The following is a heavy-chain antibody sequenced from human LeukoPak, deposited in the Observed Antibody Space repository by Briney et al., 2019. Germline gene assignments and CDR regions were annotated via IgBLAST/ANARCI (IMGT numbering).Heavy chain of an antibody. Sequence: GASVKVSCKASGGTFSSYAISWVRQAPGQGLEWMGGIIPIFGTANYAQKFQGRVTITADESTSTAYMELSSLRSGDTAVYYCARDHGDSSGYTPSAYYYYGMDVWGQGTTVTVSS. D-gene: IGHD3-22*01. V-gene: IGHV1-69*13. CDR3: ARDHGDSSGYTPSAYYYYGMDV. CDR2: IIPIFGTA. CDR1: GGTFSSYA. J-gene: IGHJ6*02.